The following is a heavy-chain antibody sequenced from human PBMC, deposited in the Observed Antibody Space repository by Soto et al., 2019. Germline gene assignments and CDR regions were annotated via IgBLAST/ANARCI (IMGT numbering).Heavy chain of an antibody. Sequence: SHTCSVCDDSIISGGSCWSWIHQRPGKGLEWIGYIFYSGSFYYTPSLKGRVMISPDTAKNQFSLRLTSVTAADTAVYYCARAPETPPILGVVRPYFFNYWGQGTLVTVSS. V-gene: IGHV4-31*03. J-gene: IGHJ4*02. CDR2: IFYSGSF. CDR3: ARAPETPPILGVVRPYFFNY. CDR1: DDSIISGGSC. D-gene: IGHD3-3*01.